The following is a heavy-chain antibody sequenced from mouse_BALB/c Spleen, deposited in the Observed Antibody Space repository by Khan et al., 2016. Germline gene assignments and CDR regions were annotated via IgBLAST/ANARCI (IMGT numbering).Heavy chain of an antibody. Sequence: EVELVESGGGLVQPGGSRKLSCAASGFTFSRFGMHWVRQAPEKGLEWVAYISSGSSTIYYADTRMGRFTISIDNPKNALFLQRTRLRSEDTSMYYCARGDYWGQGATHTVSS. J-gene: IGHJ2*01. CDR1: GFTFSRFG. CDR2: ISSGSSTI. CDR3: ARGDY. V-gene: IGHV5-17*02.